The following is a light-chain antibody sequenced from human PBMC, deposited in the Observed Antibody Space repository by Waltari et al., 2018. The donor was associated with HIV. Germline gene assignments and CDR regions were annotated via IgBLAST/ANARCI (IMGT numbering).Light chain of an antibody. Sequence: DVQMTQSPATLSASVGDTVSITCRASQIIENWLAWYQQKPGQPPELLIYKTSYLQSGVPTRFSGSGSGADFTLTIDGLQPEDFATYYCQQYNSHSYTFGQGTKL. CDR1: QIIENW. V-gene: IGKV1-5*03. CDR2: KTS. CDR3: QQYNSHSYT. J-gene: IGKJ2*01.